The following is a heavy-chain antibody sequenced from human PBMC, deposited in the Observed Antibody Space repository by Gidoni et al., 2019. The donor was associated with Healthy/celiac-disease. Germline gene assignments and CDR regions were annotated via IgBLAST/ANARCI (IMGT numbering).Heavy chain of an antibody. CDR3: ARDPREYSSSVDRFDP. J-gene: IGHJ5*02. D-gene: IGHD6-6*01. CDR2: IIPIFGTA. CDR1: GGTFSSYA. Sequence: QVQLVQSGAEVKKPGSSVTVSCKASGGTFSSYAISWVRQAPGQGLEWMGGIIPIFGTANYAQKFQGRVTITADESTSTAYMELSSLRSEDTAVYYCARDPREYSSSVDRFDPWGQGTLVTVSS. V-gene: IGHV1-69*01.